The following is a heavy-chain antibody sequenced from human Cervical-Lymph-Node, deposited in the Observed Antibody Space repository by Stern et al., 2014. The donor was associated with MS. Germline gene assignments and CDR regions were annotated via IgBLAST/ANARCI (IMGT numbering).Heavy chain of an antibody. CDR1: GYTFISYA. Sequence: QDQLVQSGVEVKKPGASVKVSCKASGYTFISYAMVWVRQAPGQRLEWMGWINGGNGNTKYSQKFQGRVSLTIDTSASTAYMELSSLRSEDTAVYYCARESKLEKRFWLDPWGQGTLVTVSS. V-gene: IGHV1-3*01. J-gene: IGHJ5*02. CDR2: INGGNGNT. CDR3: ARESKLEKRFWLDP. D-gene: IGHD1/OR15-1a*01.